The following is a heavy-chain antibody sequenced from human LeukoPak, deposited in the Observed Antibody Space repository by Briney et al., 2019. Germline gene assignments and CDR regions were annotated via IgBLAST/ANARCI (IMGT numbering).Heavy chain of an antibody. D-gene: IGHD4-17*01. Sequence: PGGSLRLPCAASGFTFDNYAMTWVRQAPGKGLEWVSVISGGGGDANYADSVKGRFTISRDNSKSTLYLQMNRLRAEDTAVYYCAKEVTVKTDYWGQGTLVTVSS. CDR1: GFTFDNYA. CDR2: ISGGGGDA. V-gene: IGHV3-23*01. CDR3: AKEVTVKTDY. J-gene: IGHJ4*02.